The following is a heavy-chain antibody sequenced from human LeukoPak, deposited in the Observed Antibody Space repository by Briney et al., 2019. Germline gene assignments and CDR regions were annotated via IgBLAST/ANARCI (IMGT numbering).Heavy chain of an antibody. CDR2: ISSSGSTI. Sequence: PGGSLRLSCAASGLTFSDYYMSWIRQAPGKGLEWVSYISSSGSTIYYADSVKGRFTISRDNAKNSLYLQMNSLRAEDTAVYYCAKSQYSTSWYYFDYWGQGTLVTVSS. CDR3: AKSQYSTSWYYFDY. J-gene: IGHJ4*02. V-gene: IGHV3-11*01. D-gene: IGHD6-13*01. CDR1: GLTFSDYY.